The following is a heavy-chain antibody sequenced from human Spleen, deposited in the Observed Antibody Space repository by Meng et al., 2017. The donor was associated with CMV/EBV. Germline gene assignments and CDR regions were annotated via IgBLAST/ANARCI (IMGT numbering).Heavy chain of an antibody. CDR1: GGSFSGYY. V-gene: IGHV4-34*01. J-gene: IGHJ4*02. Sequence: GSLRLSCAVYGGSFSGYYWSWIRQPPGKGLEWIGEINHSGSTNYNPSLKSRVTISVDTSKNQFSLKLSSVTAADTAVYYCARDCSTSCYKGFDYWGQGTLVTVSS. D-gene: IGHD2-2*02. CDR2: INHSGST. CDR3: ARDCSTSCYKGFDY.